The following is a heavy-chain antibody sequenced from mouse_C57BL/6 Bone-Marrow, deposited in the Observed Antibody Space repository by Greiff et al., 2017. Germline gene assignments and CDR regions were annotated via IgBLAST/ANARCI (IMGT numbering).Heavy chain of an antibody. CDR2: IYPRSGNT. Sequence: VQLQQSGAELARPGASVKLSCKASGYTFTSYGISWVKQRTGQGIEWIGEIYPRSGNTYYNEKFKGKATLTADKSSSTAYMELRSLTSEDSAVYFCARRRFSRAYWGQGTLVTVSA. J-gene: IGHJ3*01. V-gene: IGHV1-81*01. CDR1: GYTFTSYG. CDR3: ARRRFSRAY.